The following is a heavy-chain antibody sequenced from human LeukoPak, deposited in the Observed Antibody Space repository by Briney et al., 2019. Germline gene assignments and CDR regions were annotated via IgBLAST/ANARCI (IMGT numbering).Heavy chain of an antibody. V-gene: IGHV3-21*01. J-gene: IGHJ4*02. Sequence: PGGSLRLSCAASGFTFSSYSMNWVRQAPGKGLEWVSSISSSSSYIYYADSVKGRFTISRDNAKNSLYLQMNSLRAEDTAVYYCTTSGGSGSYPLYYFDYWGQGTLVTVSS. CDR2: ISSSSSYI. CDR1: GFTFSSYS. D-gene: IGHD3-10*01. CDR3: TTSGGSGSYPLYYFDY.